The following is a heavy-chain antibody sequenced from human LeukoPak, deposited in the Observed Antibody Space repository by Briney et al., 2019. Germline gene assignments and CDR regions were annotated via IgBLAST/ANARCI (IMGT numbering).Heavy chain of an antibody. V-gene: IGHV1-24*01. J-gene: IGHJ4*02. Sequence: ASVTVSCRLSGHTLTEISMHWVRQAPGKGLEWMGGFDPEDGETIFAQKFQGRVTMTEDTSTDTAYMELSSLTSEDTAVYYCATGDPFCSGDCYSPFDYWGQGTPVTVSS. CDR3: ATGDPFCSGDCYSPFDY. D-gene: IGHD2-21*02. CDR1: GHTLTEIS. CDR2: FDPEDGET.